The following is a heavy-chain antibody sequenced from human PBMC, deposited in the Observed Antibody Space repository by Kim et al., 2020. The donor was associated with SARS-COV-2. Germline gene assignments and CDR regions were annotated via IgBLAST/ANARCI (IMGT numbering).Heavy chain of an antibody. D-gene: IGHD1-26*01. Sequence: YAAPVKGRFTISRDDSKNTLYLQMNSLKTEDTAVYYCTTDGYSGSYLFDYWGQGTLVTVSS. CDR3: TTDGYSGSYLFDY. J-gene: IGHJ4*02. V-gene: IGHV3-15*01.